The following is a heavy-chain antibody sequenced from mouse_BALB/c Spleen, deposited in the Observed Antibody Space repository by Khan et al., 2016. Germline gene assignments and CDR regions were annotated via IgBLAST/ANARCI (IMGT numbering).Heavy chain of an antibody. CDR1: GYSFTSYW. CDR2: IDPSDSDT. D-gene: IGHD1-2*01. CDR3: AEHYLYAMDY. V-gene: IGHV1S126*01. J-gene: IGHJ4*01. Sequence: QVQLQQSGPQLVRPGASVKISCKASGYSFTSYWMHWVKQRPGQGLEWIGMIDPSDSDTRLNQTFKDKATLTVDKSSSTAYMQLSSLTSEDSAVXDCAEHYLYAMDYWGQGTSVTVSS.